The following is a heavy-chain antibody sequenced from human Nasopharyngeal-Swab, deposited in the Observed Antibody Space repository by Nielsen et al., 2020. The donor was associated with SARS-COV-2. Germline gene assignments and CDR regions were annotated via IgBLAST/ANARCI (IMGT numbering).Heavy chain of an antibody. CDR2: IIPIFGTA. Sequence: SVKVSCKASGGTFSSYAISWVRQAPGQGLEWMGGIIPIFGTANYAQKFQGRVTITADESTSTAYMELSSLRSEDTAVYYCARDAKAAADYFDYWGQGTLVTVSS. V-gene: IGHV1-69*13. CDR3: ARDAKAAADYFDY. J-gene: IGHJ4*02. CDR1: GGTFSSYA. D-gene: IGHD6-13*01.